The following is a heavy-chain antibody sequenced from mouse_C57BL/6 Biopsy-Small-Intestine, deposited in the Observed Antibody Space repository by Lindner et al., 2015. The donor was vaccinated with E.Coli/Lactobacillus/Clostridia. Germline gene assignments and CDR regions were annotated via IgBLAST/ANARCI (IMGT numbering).Heavy chain of an antibody. V-gene: IGHV1-15*01. CDR1: GYIFTDYE. CDR3: TRDGTHVMDY. J-gene: IGHJ4*01. Sequence: VQLQESGAELVRPGASVTLSCKASGYIFTDYEMHWVKQTPVYGLEWIGAIDPETGGSAYNQKFRGKAILTTDKSSSTAYMELRSLTSEDSAVYYCTRDGTHVMDYWGPGTSVTVSS. CDR2: IDPETGGS. D-gene: IGHD2-1*01.